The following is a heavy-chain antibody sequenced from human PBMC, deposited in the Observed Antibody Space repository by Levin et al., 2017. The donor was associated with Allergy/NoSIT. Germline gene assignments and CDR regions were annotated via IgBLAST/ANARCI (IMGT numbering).Heavy chain of an antibody. D-gene: IGHD3-10*01. V-gene: IGHV3-15*01. J-gene: IGHJ4*02. CDR3: TTGPPATYYYGSGSWRGPNY. Sequence: GESLKISCAASGFTFSNAWMSWVRQAPGKGLEWVGRIKSKTDDGATDYAAPVKGRFTISRDDSENTLYLQMNSLKTEDTAVYFCTTGPPATYYYGSGSWRGPNYWGQGTLVTVSS. CDR2: IKSKTDDGAT. CDR1: GFTFSNAW.